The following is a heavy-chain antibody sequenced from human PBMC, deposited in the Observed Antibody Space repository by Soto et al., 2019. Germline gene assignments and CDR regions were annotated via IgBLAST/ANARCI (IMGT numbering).Heavy chain of an antibody. Sequence: PGGSPRLSCAASGFTFSNYAMSWVRQEPGKGLEWVSGIRSSGGVTYYADSVMGRFTISRDNSKSTLYLQMNSLRAEDTAVYYCAKDYIGSDPDAFDIWGQGTMVTVSS. CDR3: AKDYIGSDPDAFDI. V-gene: IGHV3-23*01. D-gene: IGHD3-10*01. CDR1: GFTFSNYA. CDR2: IRSSGGVT. J-gene: IGHJ3*02.